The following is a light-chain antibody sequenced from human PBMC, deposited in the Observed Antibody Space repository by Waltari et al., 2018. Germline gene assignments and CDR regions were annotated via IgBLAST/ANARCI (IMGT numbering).Light chain of an antibody. J-gene: IGKJ5*01. V-gene: IGKV2-28*01. Sequence: DVVMTQSPLSLPVTPGEPASLSCRSTQSLLPATGYNYLHWYLQKPGQSPQLLIYLGSNRASGVPDRFSGSGSGTDFTLEISRVEAEDVGVYYCMQALQTPFTFGQGTRLEIK. CDR3: MQALQTPFT. CDR2: LGS. CDR1: QSLLPATGYNY.